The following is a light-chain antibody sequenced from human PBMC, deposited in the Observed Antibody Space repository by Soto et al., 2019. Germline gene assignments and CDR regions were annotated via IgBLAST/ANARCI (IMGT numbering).Light chain of an antibody. CDR1: QSVNRY. V-gene: IGKV3-15*01. CDR3: QQYNNWPLT. Sequence: EILMTQSPATLSVSPGERATLSCWASQSVNRYLVWYQQKPGQAPRIFIYLASARATGVPARFSGSGSGTEFTLTISSLKSEDIDLYYCQQYNNWPLTFGGGTKVDIK. CDR2: LAS. J-gene: IGKJ4*01.